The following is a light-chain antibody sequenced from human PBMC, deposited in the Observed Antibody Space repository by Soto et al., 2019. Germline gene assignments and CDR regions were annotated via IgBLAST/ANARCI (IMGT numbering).Light chain of an antibody. Sequence: QAVLTPPPSVYGTPGQRVTISCSGGSSNIGTYTVNWYQQLPEAAPKLLIYTDYQRPSGVTDRCSGSKSGTSASLAISGLQSEDDADYYCASGDDRLNSGVFGGGTKLTVL. CDR2: TDY. V-gene: IGLV1-44*01. CDR3: ASGDDRLNSGV. J-gene: IGLJ3*02. CDR1: SSNIGTYT.